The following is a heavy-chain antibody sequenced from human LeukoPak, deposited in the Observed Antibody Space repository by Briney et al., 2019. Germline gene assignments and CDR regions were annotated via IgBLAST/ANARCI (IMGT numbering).Heavy chain of an antibody. CDR3: ARAWVISGWYYMDV. Sequence: GRSLRLSCAASGFTFSSYAMHWVRQAPGKGLEWVAVIYSGGSTYYADSVKGRFTISRDNSKNTLYLQMNSLRAEDTAVYFCARAWVISGWYYMDVWGKGTTVTVSS. CDR2: IYSGGST. J-gene: IGHJ6*03. CDR1: GFTFSSYA. V-gene: IGHV3-53*01. D-gene: IGHD6-19*01.